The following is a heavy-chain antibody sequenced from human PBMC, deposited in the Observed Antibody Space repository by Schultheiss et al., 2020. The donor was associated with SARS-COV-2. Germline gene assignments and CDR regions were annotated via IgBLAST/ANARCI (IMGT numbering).Heavy chain of an antibody. CDR2: IYYSGST. J-gene: IGHJ6*02. V-gene: IGHV4-31*03. CDR3: ARSPELVPAAPYYYGMDV. Sequence: SETLSLTCTVSGGSISSGGYYWSWIRQHPGKGLEWIGYIYYSGSTYYNPSLKSRVTISVDTSKNQFSLKLSSVTAADTAVYYCARSPELVPAAPYYYGMDVWGQGTTVTVSS. CDR1: GGSISSGGYY. D-gene: IGHD2-2*01.